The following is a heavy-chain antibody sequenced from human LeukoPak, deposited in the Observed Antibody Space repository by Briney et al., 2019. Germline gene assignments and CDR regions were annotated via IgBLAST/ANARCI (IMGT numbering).Heavy chain of an antibody. D-gene: IGHD3-16*01. J-gene: IGHJ4*02. CDR3: ARDPWGGYFDY. CDR2: ISSSGSTI. CDR1: GFTFSSYE. V-gene: IGHV3-48*03. Sequence: PGGSLRLSCAASGFTFSSYEMNWVRQAPGKGLEWVSYISSSGSTIYYADSVKGRFTIPRDNAKNSLYLQMNSLRAEDTAVYYCARDPWGGYFDYWGQGTLVTVSS.